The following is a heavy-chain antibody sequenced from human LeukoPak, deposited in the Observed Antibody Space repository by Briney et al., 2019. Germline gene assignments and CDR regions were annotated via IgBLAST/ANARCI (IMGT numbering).Heavy chain of an antibody. CDR2: IYYSGST. D-gene: IGHD4-23*01. CDR1: GGSISSYY. J-gene: IGHJ3*02. Sequence: PSETLSLTCTVSGGSISSYYWSWIRQPPGKGLEWIGYIYYSGSTNYNPSLKSRVTISVLTSKNRFSLKLSSVTAADTAVYYCATLTGGDDAFDIWGQGTMVTVSS. CDR3: ATLTGGDDAFDI. V-gene: IGHV4-59*01.